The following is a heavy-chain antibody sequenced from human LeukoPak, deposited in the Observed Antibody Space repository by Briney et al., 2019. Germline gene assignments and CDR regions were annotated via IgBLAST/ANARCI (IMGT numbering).Heavy chain of an antibody. CDR2: IYYSGST. CDR3: ARDDGSSGFDY. CDR1: GGSISNYY. J-gene: IGHJ4*02. Sequence: SETLSLTCTVSGGSISNYYWNWIRQPPGKGLEWIGYIYYSGSTNYNPSLKSRVTISVDTSKNQFSLKLSSVTAADTAVCYCARDDGSSGFDYWGQGTLVTVSS. V-gene: IGHV4-59*01. D-gene: IGHD6-19*01.